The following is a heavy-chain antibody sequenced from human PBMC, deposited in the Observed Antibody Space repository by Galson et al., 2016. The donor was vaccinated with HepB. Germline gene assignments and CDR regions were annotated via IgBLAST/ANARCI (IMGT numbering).Heavy chain of an antibody. D-gene: IGHD2-2*01. CDR3: ASEGSHQLDDWLDHRYFDL. V-gene: IGHV3-30-3*01. CDR2: ISSDEDTI. CDR1: GFSFSSYS. J-gene: IGHJ2*01. Sequence: SLRLSCAASGFSFSSYSMHWVRQAPDRGLEWVAVISSDEDTIFYADSVKGRFIISRDGSDNTLSLQLNSLTIDDTAVYFCASEGSHQLDDWLDHRYFDLWGRGTLVTVSS.